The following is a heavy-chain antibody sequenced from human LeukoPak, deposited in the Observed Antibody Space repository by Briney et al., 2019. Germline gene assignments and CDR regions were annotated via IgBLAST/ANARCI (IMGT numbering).Heavy chain of an antibody. CDR3: ARGLGPNYDFWSGYPQKYYFDY. V-gene: IGHV4-34*01. CDR1: GGSFSGYY. CDR2: INHSGST. D-gene: IGHD3-3*01. J-gene: IGHJ4*02. Sequence: PSETLSLTCAVYGGSFSGYYWSLIRQPPGKGLEWIGEINHSGSTNYNPSLKSRVTISVDTSKNQFSLKLSSVTAADTAVYYCARGLGPNYDFWSGYPQKYYFDYWGQGTLVTVSS.